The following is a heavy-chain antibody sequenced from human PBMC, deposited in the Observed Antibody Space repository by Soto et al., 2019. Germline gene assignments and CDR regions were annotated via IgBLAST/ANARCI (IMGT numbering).Heavy chain of an antibody. CDR2: ISAYNGNT. D-gene: IGHD2-8*01. CDR3: ARMLYLRYYYYYMDV. V-gene: IGHV1-18*01. J-gene: IGHJ6*03. CDR1: GYTFTSYG. Sequence: ASVKVSCKASGYTFTSYGISWVRQAPGQGLEWMGWISAYNGNTNYAQKLQGRVTMTTDTSTSTAYMELRSLRSDDTAVYYCARMLYLRYYYYYMDVWGKGTTVTVSS.